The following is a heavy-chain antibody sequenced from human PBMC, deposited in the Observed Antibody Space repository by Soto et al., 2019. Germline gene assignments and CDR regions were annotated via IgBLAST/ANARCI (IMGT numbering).Heavy chain of an antibody. V-gene: IGHV3-30-3*01. CDR2: ISYDGSNK. CDR1: GFTFSSYA. CDR3: ARDSQDSSGYYYVYFDY. D-gene: IGHD3-22*01. J-gene: IGHJ4*02. Sequence: GGSLRLSCAASGFTFSSYAMHWVRQAPGKGLEWVAVISYDGSNKYYADSVKGRFTISRDNSKNTLYLQMNSLRAEDTAVYYCARDSQDSSGYYYVYFDYWGQGTLVTVSS.